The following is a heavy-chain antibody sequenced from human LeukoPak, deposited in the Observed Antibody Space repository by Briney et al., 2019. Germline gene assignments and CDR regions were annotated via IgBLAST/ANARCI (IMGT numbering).Heavy chain of an antibody. CDR1: GFTFTSYP. V-gene: IGHV3-23*01. CDR2: ISNSKGISD. J-gene: IGHJ4*02. Sequence: GGSLRPSCAVSGFTFTSYPMSWVRQAPGKGLEWVSGISNSKGISDYYADSVKGRFTISRDNSKNTLYLQMNSLRAEDTAVYYCVKRRDAYPIRGTFDSWGQGALVTVSS. CDR3: VKRRDAYPIRGTFDS. D-gene: IGHD5-24*01.